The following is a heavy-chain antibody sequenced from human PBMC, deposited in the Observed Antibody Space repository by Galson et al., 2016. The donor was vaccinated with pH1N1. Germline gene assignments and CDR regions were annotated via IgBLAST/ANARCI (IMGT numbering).Heavy chain of an antibody. CDR3: AKDSGHFYNWFDP. D-gene: IGHD2/OR15-2a*01. J-gene: IGHJ5*02. CDR1: GFSLSTSGMC. CDR2: IDWDDDK. V-gene: IGHV2-70*01. Sequence: PALVKPTQTLTLTCTFSGFSLSTSGMCVSWIRQPPGKALEWLALIDWDDDKYYSTSLKTRLTISKDTSKNQVVLTITNMDPVDTATYYCAKDSGHFYNWFDPWGQGALVTVSS.